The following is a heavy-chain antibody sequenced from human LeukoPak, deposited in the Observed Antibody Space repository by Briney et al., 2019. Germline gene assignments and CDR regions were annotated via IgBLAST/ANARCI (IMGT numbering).Heavy chain of an antibody. V-gene: IGHV3-23*01. CDR3: AKPYYGSGSYYGFNYYAFDY. J-gene: IGHJ4*02. D-gene: IGHD3-10*01. Sequence: GGSLRLSCAASGFTFSSYAMSWVRQAPGKGLEWVSIISGSGGSANHADSVKGRFTISRDNSKNTLYLQMNSLRAEDTAVYYCAKPYYGSGSYYGFNYYAFDYWGQGTLVTVSS. CDR2: ISGSGGSA. CDR1: GFTFSSYA.